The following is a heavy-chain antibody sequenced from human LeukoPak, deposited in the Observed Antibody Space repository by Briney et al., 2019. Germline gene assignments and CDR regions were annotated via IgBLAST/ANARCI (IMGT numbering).Heavy chain of an antibody. CDR3: ARVVRKYMDV. CDR2: ISYSGST. Sequence: PSETLSLTCTVSGGSISTYYWSWIRQPPGKGMEWIGYISYSGSTNYNPSLKSRVTISVDTSKNQFSLKLRFLTAADTAVYYCARVVRKYMDVWGKGTTVTISS. CDR1: GGSISTYY. V-gene: IGHV4-59*12. J-gene: IGHJ6*03.